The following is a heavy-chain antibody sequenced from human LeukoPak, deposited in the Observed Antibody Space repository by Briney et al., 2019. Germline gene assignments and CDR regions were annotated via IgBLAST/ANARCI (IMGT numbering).Heavy chain of an antibody. J-gene: IGHJ4*02. D-gene: IGHD6-19*01. V-gene: IGHV3-64D*06. Sequence: PGGSLRFSCSASGFTFSSYGMHWVRQAPGKGLEYVSAIISNGGSTYCADSVKGRFTISRDNSKNTLYLQMSSLRAEDTAVYYCVNSIAVARGTGYWGQGTLVAVSS. CDR2: IISNGGST. CDR3: VNSIAVARGTGY. CDR1: GFTFSSYG.